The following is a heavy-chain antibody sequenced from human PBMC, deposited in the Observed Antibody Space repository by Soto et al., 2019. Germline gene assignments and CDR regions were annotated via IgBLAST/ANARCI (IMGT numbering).Heavy chain of an antibody. CDR3: ARESRGYDFWSGYYTGMEYYYGMDV. V-gene: IGHV4-31*03. J-gene: IGHJ6*02. Sequence: SETLSLTCTVSGGSISSGSYYWSWIRQHPGKGLEWIGYIYYSGSTYYNPSLKSRVTISVDTSKNQFSLKLSSVTAADTAVYYCARESRGYDFWSGYYTGMEYYYGMDVWGQGTTVTVSS. CDR1: GGSISSGSYY. D-gene: IGHD3-3*01. CDR2: IYYSGST.